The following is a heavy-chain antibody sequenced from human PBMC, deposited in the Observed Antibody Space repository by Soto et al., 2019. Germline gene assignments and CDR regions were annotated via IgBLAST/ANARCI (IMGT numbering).Heavy chain of an antibody. CDR3: AKVGERFLALDYMDV. CDR2: ISGSGGST. V-gene: IGHV3-23*01. J-gene: IGHJ6*03. D-gene: IGHD3-3*01. CDR1: GFTFSSYA. Sequence: EVQLLESRGGLVQPGGSLRLSCAASGFTFSSYAMSWVRQAPGKGLEWVSAISGSGGSTYYADSVKGRFTISRDNSKNTLYLQMNSLRAEDTAVYYCAKVGERFLALDYMDVWGKGTTVTVSS.